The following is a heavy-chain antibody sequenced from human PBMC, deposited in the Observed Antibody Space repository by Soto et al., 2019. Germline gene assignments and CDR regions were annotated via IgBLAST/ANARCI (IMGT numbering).Heavy chain of an antibody. D-gene: IGHD3-3*01. V-gene: IGHV1-69*06. CDR1: GGTFSSYA. CDR2: IIPIFGTA. J-gene: IGHJ4*02. CDR3: ARGLNRITIFGVVIRPYYFDY. Sequence: SVKVSCKASGGTFSSYAISWVRQAPGQGLEWMGGIIPIFGTANYAQKFQGRVTITADKSTSTAYMELSSLRSEDTAVYYCARGLNRITIFGVVIRPYYFDYCGQRTLVTVSS.